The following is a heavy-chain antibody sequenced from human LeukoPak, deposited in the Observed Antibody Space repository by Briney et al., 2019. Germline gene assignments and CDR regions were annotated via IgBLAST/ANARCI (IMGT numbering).Heavy chain of an antibody. V-gene: IGHV3-30*04. J-gene: IGHJ4*02. CDR2: ISYDGSNK. CDR3: AKDLELAPFDY. CDR1: GFTCSSYA. Sequence: GRSLRLSGAASGFTCSSYAMHWVRQAPGKGLEWVAVISYDGSNKYYTDSVKGRFTISRDNSKNTPYLQMNSLRAEDTAVYYCAKDLELAPFDYWGQGTLVTVSS. D-gene: IGHD1-26*01.